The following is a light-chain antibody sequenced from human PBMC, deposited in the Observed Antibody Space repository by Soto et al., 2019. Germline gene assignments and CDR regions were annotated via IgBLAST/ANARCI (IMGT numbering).Light chain of an antibody. Sequence: EIVLTQSPGTLSLSPGERATLSCRASQSLSSNYLAWYQQRPGQSPRLLVYGASSRATGIPDRFSGSGFGTDFALTISRLEPEDSAVYYCQQRRSWPPTITFGQGTRLDIK. J-gene: IGKJ5*01. CDR1: QSLSSNY. V-gene: IGKV3D-20*02. CDR2: GAS. CDR3: QQRRSWPPTIT.